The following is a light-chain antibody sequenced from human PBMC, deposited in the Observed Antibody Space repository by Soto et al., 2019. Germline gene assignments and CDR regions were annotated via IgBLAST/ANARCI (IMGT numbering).Light chain of an antibody. Sequence: QSVLTQPPAASGTPGQRVTISCSESSSNIGTNTVNWYQQLPGTAPKLLIYSNNQRPSGVPDRFSGSKSGTSASLAISGLQSEDEADYYCAAWDDSLSGNVFGSGTKVTVL. CDR3: AAWDDSLSGNV. CDR2: SNN. CDR1: SSNIGTNT. V-gene: IGLV1-44*01. J-gene: IGLJ1*01.